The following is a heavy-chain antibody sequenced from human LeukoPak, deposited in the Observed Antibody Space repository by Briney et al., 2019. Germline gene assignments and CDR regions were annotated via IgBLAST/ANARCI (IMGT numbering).Heavy chain of an antibody. D-gene: IGHD2-21*01. J-gene: IGHJ3*02. CDR1: GGSISSSSYY. Sequence: KTSEILSLTCTVSGGSISSSSYYWGWIRQPPGKGLEWIGSIYYSGSTYYNPSLKSRVTISVDTSKNQFSLKLSSVTAADTAVYYCAREGIPDAFDIWGQGTMVTVSS. V-gene: IGHV4-39*02. CDR3: AREGIPDAFDI. CDR2: IYYSGST.